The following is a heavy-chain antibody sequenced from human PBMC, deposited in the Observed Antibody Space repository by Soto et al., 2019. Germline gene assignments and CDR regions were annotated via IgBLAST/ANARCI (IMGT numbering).Heavy chain of an antibody. CDR3: AKAEYPQEDFDY. J-gene: IGHJ4*02. CDR2: ISYDGSNK. Sequence: GSLRLSCAASGFTFSSYGMHWVRQAPGKGLEWVAVISYDGSNKYYADSVKGRFTISRDNSKNTLYLQMNSLRAEDTAVYYCAKAEYPQEDFDYWGQGTLVTSPQ. V-gene: IGHV3-30*18. D-gene: IGHD6-6*01. CDR1: GFTFSSYG.